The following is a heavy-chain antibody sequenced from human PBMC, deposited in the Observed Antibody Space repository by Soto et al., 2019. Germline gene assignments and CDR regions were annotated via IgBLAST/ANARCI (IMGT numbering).Heavy chain of an antibody. CDR1: GGSISSSNW. V-gene: IGHV4-4*03. CDR3: ERLGYTSGWSGFDG. D-gene: IGHD6-19*01. CDR2: TYHGGGI. J-gene: IGHJ4*02. Sequence: QVQLQESGPGLVKPPGTLSLTCAVSGGSISSSNWWGWVRQPPGKGLEWMGETYHGGGINHNPSLQSRVTTSLDKSRNQFSLRLTSVTAADTAIYYCERLGYTSGWSGFDGWGRGLLVTVSS.